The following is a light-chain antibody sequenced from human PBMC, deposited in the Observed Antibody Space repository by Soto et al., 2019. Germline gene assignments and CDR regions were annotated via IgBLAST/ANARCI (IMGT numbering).Light chain of an antibody. V-gene: IGKV3-20*01. CDR1: QSVSSSY. Sequence: EIVMTQSPANLSVSPGERATLSCRASQSVSSSYLAWYQQKPGQPPRLLIYGASRRATGIPDRFSGSGSGSDFTLTISRLEPEDFAVYYCQQYRTFGQGTKVDIK. CDR2: GAS. CDR3: QQYRT. J-gene: IGKJ1*01.